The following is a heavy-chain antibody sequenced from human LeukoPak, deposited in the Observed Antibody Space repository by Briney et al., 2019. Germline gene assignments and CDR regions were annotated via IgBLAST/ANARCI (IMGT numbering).Heavy chain of an antibody. CDR1: GLTFTNYA. Sequence: PGGSLRLSCAASGLTFTNYAMSWGRHAPGKGLEGGSAIIGSGGSTYYADSVKGRFTISRDNSKNPLYLQMNSLRAEDTAVYYCAKGGLAGRPDYWGQGTLVTVSS. J-gene: IGHJ4*02. CDR2: IIGSGGST. V-gene: IGHV3-23*01. D-gene: IGHD6-25*01. CDR3: AKGGLAGRPDY.